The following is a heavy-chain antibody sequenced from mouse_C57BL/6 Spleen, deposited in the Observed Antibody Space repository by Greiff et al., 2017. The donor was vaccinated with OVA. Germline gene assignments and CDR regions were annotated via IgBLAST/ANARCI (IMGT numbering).Heavy chain of an antibody. CDR2: IYPGDGDT. V-gene: IGHV1-82*01. Sequence: QVQLQQSGPELVKPGASVKISCTASGYAFSSSWMNWVKQRPGKGLEWIGRIYPGDGDTNYNGKFKGKATLTADKSSSTAYMQLSRLTSEDSAVYFCAREVNLPRAMDYWGQGTSVTVSS. D-gene: IGHD2-13*01. J-gene: IGHJ4*01. CDR1: GYAFSSSW. CDR3: AREVNLPRAMDY.